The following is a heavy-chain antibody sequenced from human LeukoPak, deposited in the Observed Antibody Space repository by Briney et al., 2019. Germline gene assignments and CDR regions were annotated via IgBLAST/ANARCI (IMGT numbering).Heavy chain of an antibody. Sequence: GGSLRLSCAASGFTFSSYGMHWVRQAPGKGLEWVAVIWYVGSNKYYADSVKGRFTISRDNSKNTLYLQMNSLRAEDTAVYYCARDQSPDIVVVPAAILGYYYYYGMDVWGQGTTVTVSS. D-gene: IGHD2-2*02. CDR3: ARDQSPDIVVVPAAILGYYYYYGMDV. V-gene: IGHV3-33*01. CDR2: IWYVGSNK. J-gene: IGHJ6*02. CDR1: GFTFSSYG.